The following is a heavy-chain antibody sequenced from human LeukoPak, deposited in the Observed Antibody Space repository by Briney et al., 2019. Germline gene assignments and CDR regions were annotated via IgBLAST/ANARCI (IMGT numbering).Heavy chain of an antibody. CDR3: ARHRSPSSLSYFDI. Sequence: SETLSLTCTVSGGSISSYYWSWIRQPPGKGLEWIGYIYTSETTNYNPSLRSRVTISIDTSKNQFSLRLSSVTAADTAVYYCARHRSPSSLSYFDIWGQGTLVIVSS. CDR1: GGSISSYY. V-gene: IGHV4-4*09. J-gene: IGHJ4*02. CDR2: IYTSETT. D-gene: IGHD6-19*01.